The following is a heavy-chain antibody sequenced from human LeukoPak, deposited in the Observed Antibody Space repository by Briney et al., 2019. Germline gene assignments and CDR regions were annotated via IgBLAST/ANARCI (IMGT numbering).Heavy chain of an antibody. Sequence: GGSLRLSCAASGFTFSSYGMHWVRQAPGKGLEWVAVIWYDGSNKYYADSVKGRFTISRDNAKNSLYLQMNSLRAEDTALYYCAKDIAPIYGSGSYFDYWGQGTLVTVSS. D-gene: IGHD3-10*01. V-gene: IGHV3-33*03. CDR3: AKDIAPIYGSGSYFDY. J-gene: IGHJ4*02. CDR1: GFTFSSYG. CDR2: IWYDGSNK.